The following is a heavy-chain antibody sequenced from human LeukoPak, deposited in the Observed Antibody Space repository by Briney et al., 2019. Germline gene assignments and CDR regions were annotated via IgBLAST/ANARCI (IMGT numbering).Heavy chain of an antibody. CDR2: IYYSGAT. CDR1: GGSISNSRYY. D-gene: IGHD2-15*01. CDR3: ARRELRRSSGGSCYGY. V-gene: IGHV4-39*01. J-gene: IGHJ4*02. Sequence: SETLSLTCSVSGGSISNSRYYWGWLRQPPGKGLEWIGSIYYSGATNSNPSLRSRLTISVDTSKNQFSLKLGSVTAADAAVYYCARRELRRSSGGSCYGYWGQGTLVTVSS.